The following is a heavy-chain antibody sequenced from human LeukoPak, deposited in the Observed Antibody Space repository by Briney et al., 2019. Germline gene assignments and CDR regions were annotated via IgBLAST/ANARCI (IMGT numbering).Heavy chain of an antibody. D-gene: IGHD3-22*01. J-gene: IGHJ3*02. CDR3: ARDLYDSSGTDAFDI. Sequence: PGASVKVSCKASGYTFTGYYMHWVRQAPGQGLEWMGWINPNSGGTNYAQKFQGRVTMTRDTSISTAYMELSRLRSDDTAVYYCARDLYDSSGTDAFDIWGQGTMVTVSS. CDR1: GYTFTGYY. CDR2: INPNSGGT. V-gene: IGHV1-2*02.